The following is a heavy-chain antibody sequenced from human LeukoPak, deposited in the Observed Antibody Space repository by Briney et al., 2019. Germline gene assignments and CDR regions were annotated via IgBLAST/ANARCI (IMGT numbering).Heavy chain of an antibody. D-gene: IGHD3-22*01. CDR2: ISPTSGGT. CDR1: GYTFTGYY. J-gene: IGHJ4*02. CDR3: ARVGNYYDSSGYLDY. Sequence: ASVKVSSKASGYTFTGYYIHWVLQAPGQGLGWMGWISPTSGGTNYAQKFQGRVTMTRDTSISTAYMELSRLKSDDTSVYYSARVGNYYDSSGYLDYWGQGTLVTVSS. V-gene: IGHV1-2*02.